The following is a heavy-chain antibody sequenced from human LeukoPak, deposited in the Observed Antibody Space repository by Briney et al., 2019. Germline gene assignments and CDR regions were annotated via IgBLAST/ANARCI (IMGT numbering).Heavy chain of an antibody. J-gene: IGHJ6*02. Sequence: GGSLRLSCAASGFTFSSYGMHWVRQAPGKGLEWVAVIWYDGSNKYYADSVKGRFTISRDNSKNTLYLQMNSLRAEDTAVYYCARGSPRYYYYGMDVWGQGTTVTVSS. V-gene: IGHV3-33*01. CDR2: IWYDGSNK. CDR1: GFTFSSYG. CDR3: ARGSPRYYYYGMDV.